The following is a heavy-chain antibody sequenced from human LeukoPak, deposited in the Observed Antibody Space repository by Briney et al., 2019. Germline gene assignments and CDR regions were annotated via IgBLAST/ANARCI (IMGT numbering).Heavy chain of an antibody. V-gene: IGHV3-30*02. CDR1: GFTFSNAW. CDR3: AKDWGPWH. J-gene: IGHJ4*02. CDR2: IRYDGSNK. D-gene: IGHD3-16*01. Sequence: GGSLRLSCAASGFTFSNAWMSWVRQAPGKGLEWVAFIRYDGSNKYYADSVKGRFTISRDNSKNTLYLQMNSLRAEDTAVYYCAKDWGPWHWGQGTLVTVSS.